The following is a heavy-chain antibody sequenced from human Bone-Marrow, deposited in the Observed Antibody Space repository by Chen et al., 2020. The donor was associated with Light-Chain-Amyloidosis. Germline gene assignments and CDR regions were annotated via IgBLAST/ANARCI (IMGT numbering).Heavy chain of an antibody. Sequence: EGQLLESGGGLGQPGGSLRVSCAASGFSFAKFTMHWVRQAPGRGPEWVSAISGSGVTTYYSDSVKGRFTISRDNLNNTVFLQMDSLRAEDTAIYYCAKSQGSTWSYYYYAMDVWGQGTTVTVSS. CDR2: ISGSGVTT. V-gene: IGHV3-23*01. J-gene: IGHJ6*02. CDR3: AKSQGSTWSYYYYAMDV. CDR1: GFSFAKFT. D-gene: IGHD6-13*01.